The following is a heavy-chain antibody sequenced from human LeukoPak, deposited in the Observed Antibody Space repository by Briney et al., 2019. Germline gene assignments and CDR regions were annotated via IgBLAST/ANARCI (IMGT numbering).Heavy chain of an antibody. J-gene: IGHJ4*02. Sequence: GASVKVSCKASGGTFSSYAISWVRQAPGQGLEWMGIINPSGSTNYAKKFQGRVTLTRDTSTSTVYMELSSLSSEDTAVYYCAGGRDFDYWGQGTLVTVSS. CDR2: INPSGST. CDR3: AGGRDFDY. V-gene: IGHV1-46*01. D-gene: IGHD3-16*01. CDR1: GGTFSSYA.